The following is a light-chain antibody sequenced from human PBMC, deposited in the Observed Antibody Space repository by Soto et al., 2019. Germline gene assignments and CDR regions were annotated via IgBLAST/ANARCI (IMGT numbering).Light chain of an antibody. J-gene: IGLJ2*01. CDR3: AAWDDSLNGVI. CDR1: TSNIGRNT. CDR2: RNN. Sequence: QSVLTQAPSASGTPGQRVTISCSGSTSNIGRNTVDWYQHLPGTAPKLLIYRNNQRPSGVPDRFSGTKSGTSASLAISGLQSEDEADYYCAAWDDSLNGVIFGGGTKLTVL. V-gene: IGLV1-44*01.